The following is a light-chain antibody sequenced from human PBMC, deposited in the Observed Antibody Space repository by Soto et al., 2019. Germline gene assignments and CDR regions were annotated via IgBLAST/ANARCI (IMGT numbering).Light chain of an antibody. V-gene: IGKV3-20*01. CDR1: QTVSSTY. J-gene: IGKJ1*01. Sequence: EIVLTQSPGTLSLSPGERATLSCRASQTVSSTYLAWYQQKPGQAPRLLIYGASSRATGIPDRFSGSGSGTDFTLTISRLEPEDFAVYFCQEYYSSQRTFGKGTKVDIK. CDR3: QEYYSSQRT. CDR2: GAS.